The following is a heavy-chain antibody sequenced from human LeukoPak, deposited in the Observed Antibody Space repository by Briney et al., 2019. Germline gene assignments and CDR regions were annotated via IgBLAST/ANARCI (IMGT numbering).Heavy chain of an antibody. CDR1: GFTFISYA. Sequence: GGSLRLSCAASGFTFISYAMSGVRQALGEGGEWVSAISGSGGSAYYADYVKGRLTISRDNSKNTVYLQTNSLRAEDSALYYCAKDYYYGSGSYYIGEFFDYWGQGTLVTVSS. V-gene: IGHV3-23*01. J-gene: IGHJ4*02. CDR3: AKDYYYGSGSYYIGEFFDY. CDR2: ISGSGGSA. D-gene: IGHD3-10*01.